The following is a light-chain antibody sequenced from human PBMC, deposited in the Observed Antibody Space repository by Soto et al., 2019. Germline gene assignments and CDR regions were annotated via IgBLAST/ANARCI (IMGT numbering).Light chain of an antibody. CDR1: SSNIGSNT. CDR2: SNN. J-gene: IGLJ2*01. Sequence: QSVLTQPPSAPGTPGQRVTISCSGSSSNIGSNTVNWYQQLPGTAPKLLIYSNNQRPSGVPDRFSGSKSGTSASLAISGLQSEDEADYYCAAWDDSLNGQEFGGGTKLTVL. V-gene: IGLV1-44*01. CDR3: AAWDDSLNGQE.